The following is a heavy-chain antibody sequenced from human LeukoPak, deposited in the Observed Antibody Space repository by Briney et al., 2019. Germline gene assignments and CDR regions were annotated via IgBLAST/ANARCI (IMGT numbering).Heavy chain of an antibody. CDR2: IFSGGNI. D-gene: IGHD3-22*01. Sequence: GGSLRLSCAASGFTVSSNYMSWVRQAPGKGLEWVSVIFSGGNIYYADSVKGRFTISRDNSKNLLYLQMNSLRAEDTAVYYCARDGVYYYDSSGLTYFDYWGQGTLVTVSS. V-gene: IGHV3-53*01. J-gene: IGHJ4*02. CDR3: ARDGVYYYDSSGLTYFDY. CDR1: GFTVSSNY.